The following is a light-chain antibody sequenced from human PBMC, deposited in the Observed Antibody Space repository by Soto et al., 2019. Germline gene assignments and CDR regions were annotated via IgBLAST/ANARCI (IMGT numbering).Light chain of an antibody. J-gene: IGKJ3*01. CDR1: QGIRSY. V-gene: IGKV1-9*01. Sequence: DIQLTQSPSFLSASVGDRVTITCRASQGIRSYLAWYQQRPGKAPELLIYGASTLRPGGASRFSGSGSGTEFTLTINSLQPEDFATYFCQQLNTFPPFFTFGPGTKVDIK. CDR3: QQLNTFPPFFT. CDR2: GAS.